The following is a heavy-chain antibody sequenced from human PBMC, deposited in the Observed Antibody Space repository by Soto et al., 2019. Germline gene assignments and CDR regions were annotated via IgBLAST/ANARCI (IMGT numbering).Heavy chain of an antibody. CDR3: ARIDGDYGHNWCDP. CDR2: VYFSGST. Sequence: QVQLKESGPGLLKPSETLSLTCTVSGASVSSASYYWAWLRQPPGRGLEWIGSVYFSGSTSYIPCLKSRVTISAYSSKNQFSLNLGAVTASDSAVYYCARIDGDYGHNWCDPWGQGTLVIVSP. D-gene: IGHD4-17*01. CDR1: GASVSSASYY. J-gene: IGHJ5*02. V-gene: IGHV4-61*01.